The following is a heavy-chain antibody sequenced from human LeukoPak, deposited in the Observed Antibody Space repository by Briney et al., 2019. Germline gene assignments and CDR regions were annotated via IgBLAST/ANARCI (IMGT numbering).Heavy chain of an antibody. CDR2: MSHTGAT. CDR3: ARTTWGYAFDL. V-gene: IGHV4-34*01. Sequence: SETLSLTCAVFGGSFSGYYWSWIRQSPEKGLEWIGEMSHTGATNYNPSLKSRVTVSVDTSKKQFSLNLTSVTAADTALYYCARTTWGYAFDLWGQGTMVTVSS. J-gene: IGHJ3*01. CDR1: GGSFSGYY. D-gene: IGHD3-16*01.